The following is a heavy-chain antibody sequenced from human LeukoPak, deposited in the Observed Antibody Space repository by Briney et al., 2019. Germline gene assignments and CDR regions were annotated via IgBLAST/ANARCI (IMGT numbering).Heavy chain of an antibody. J-gene: IGHJ5*02. V-gene: IGHV3-30*18. D-gene: IGHD2-15*01. CDR3: AKDLGVVVAANWFDP. Sequence: GGSLRLSCVVSGFTFSSYGMHWVRQAPGKGLEWVAVISYDGSNKYYADSVKGRFTISRDNSKNTLYLQMNSLRAEDTAVYYCAKDLGVVVAANWFDPWGQGTLVTVSS. CDR1: GFTFSSYG. CDR2: ISYDGSNK.